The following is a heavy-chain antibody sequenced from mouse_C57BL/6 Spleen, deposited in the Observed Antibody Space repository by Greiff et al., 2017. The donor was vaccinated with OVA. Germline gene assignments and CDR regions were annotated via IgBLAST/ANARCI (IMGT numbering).Heavy chain of an antibody. D-gene: IGHD3-2*02. Sequence: QVQLQQPGAELVKPGASVKLSCKASGYTFPSYWMPWVKQRPGQGLEWIGEIDPSDSYTNYNQNFKGQATLTVDPSSSTAYMQLRSLTSEDSAVDYCAREGDSSGRGFAYWGQGTLVTVSA. CDR1: GYTFPSYW. V-gene: IGHV1-50*01. CDR2: IDPSDSYT. J-gene: IGHJ3*01. CDR3: AREGDSSGRGFAY.